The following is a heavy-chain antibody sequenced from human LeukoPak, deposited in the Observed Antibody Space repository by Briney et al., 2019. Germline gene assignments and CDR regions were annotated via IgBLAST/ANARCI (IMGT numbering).Heavy chain of an antibody. CDR1: GCSLSTYE. CDR2: IGRYGVTT. Sequence: GGSLRLSCAASGCSLSTYEMNWFRQAPGKGLEWVAYIGRYGVTTYYADSVKGRFTISGDNAKNSLNLQMNSLRAEDTAVYYCATLSDRNFYYSYGLDVWGQGTTVTVS. V-gene: IGHV3-48*03. J-gene: IGHJ6*02. D-gene: IGHD1-14*01. CDR3: ATLSDRNFYYSYGLDV.